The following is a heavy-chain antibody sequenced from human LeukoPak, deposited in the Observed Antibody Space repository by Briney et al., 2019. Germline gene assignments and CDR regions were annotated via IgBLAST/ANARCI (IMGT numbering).Heavy chain of an antibody. CDR1: GYTFTGYY. D-gene: IGHD3-22*01. V-gene: IGHV1-2*02. J-gene: IGHJ4*02. CDR3: ARQYYYDSSGYYNWGGY. Sequence: VASVKVSCKASGYTFTGYYMHWVRQAPGQGLEWMGWINPNSGGTNYAQKFQGRVTMTRDTSISTAYMELSRLRSDDTDVYYCARQYYYDSSGYYNWGGYWGQGTLVTVSS. CDR2: INPNSGGT.